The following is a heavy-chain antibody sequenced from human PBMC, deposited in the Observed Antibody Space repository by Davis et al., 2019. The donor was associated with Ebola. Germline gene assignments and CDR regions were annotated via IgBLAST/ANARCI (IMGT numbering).Heavy chain of an antibody. D-gene: IGHD2-21*02. V-gene: IGHV3-23*01. CDR2: ISGSGGST. CDR3: VSLVVTAITPFDY. CDR1: GFTFSSYA. Sequence: GESLKISCAASGFTFSSYAMSWVRQAPGKGLEWVSAISGSGGSTYYADSVKGRFTISRDNSKNTLYLQMNSLRAEDTAVYYCVSLVVTAITPFDYWGQGTLVTVS. J-gene: IGHJ4*02.